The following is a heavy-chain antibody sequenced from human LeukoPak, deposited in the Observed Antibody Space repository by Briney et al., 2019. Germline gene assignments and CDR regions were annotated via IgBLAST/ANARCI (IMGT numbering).Heavy chain of an antibody. CDR3: AREFTMVRGVIISYGMDV. D-gene: IGHD3-10*01. J-gene: IGHJ6*02. V-gene: IGHV1-18*01. CDR2: ISAYNGNT. Sequence: ASVKVSCKASGYTFTSSGISWVRQAPGQGLEWMGWISAYNGNTNYAQKLQGRATLTTDTSTSTAYMELRSLRSDDAAVDYCAREFTMVRGVIISYGMDVWGQGTTVTVSS. CDR1: GYTFTSSG.